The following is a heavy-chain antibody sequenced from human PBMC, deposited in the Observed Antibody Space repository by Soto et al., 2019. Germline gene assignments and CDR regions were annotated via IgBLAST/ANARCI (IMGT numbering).Heavy chain of an antibody. CDR3: ATLQNWNYWFDP. CDR2: FDPEDGET. V-gene: IGHV1-24*01. J-gene: IGHJ5*02. Sequence: ASAKVSCKVSGYTLTELSMHWVRQAPGKGLEWMGGFDPEDGETIYAQKFQGRVTMTEDTSTDTAYMELSSLRSEDTAVYYCATLQNWNYWFDPWGQGTLVTVSS. D-gene: IGHD1-7*01. CDR1: GYTLTELS.